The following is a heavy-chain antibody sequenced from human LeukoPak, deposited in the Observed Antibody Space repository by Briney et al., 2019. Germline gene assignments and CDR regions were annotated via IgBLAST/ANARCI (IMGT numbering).Heavy chain of an antibody. Sequence: SETLSLTCTVSGGSVSSGNYYWSWIRQPPGKGLEWIGFIYYSGSTNYNPSLKSRVTISVDTSKDQFSLKLSSVTAADTAVYYCARDPSGYFNYWGQGTLATVSS. CDR1: GGSVSSGNYY. D-gene: IGHD3-22*01. CDR2: IYYSGST. J-gene: IGHJ4*02. CDR3: ARDPSGYFNY. V-gene: IGHV4-61*01.